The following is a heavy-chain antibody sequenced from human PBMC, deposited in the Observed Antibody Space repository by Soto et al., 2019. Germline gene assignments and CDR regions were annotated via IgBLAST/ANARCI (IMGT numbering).Heavy chain of an antibody. D-gene: IGHD4-17*01. Sequence: LRLSCAASGVTVSRGYMSWVRQAPGKGLEWVSVIYTGGSTYYADSVKGRFTFSRDNSKNTLYLQMNSLRAEDTAVYYCARAYGGNPALFDPWGQGTLVTVSS. CDR1: GVTVSRGY. CDR3: ARAYGGNPALFDP. CDR2: IYTGGST. V-gene: IGHV3-53*01. J-gene: IGHJ5*02.